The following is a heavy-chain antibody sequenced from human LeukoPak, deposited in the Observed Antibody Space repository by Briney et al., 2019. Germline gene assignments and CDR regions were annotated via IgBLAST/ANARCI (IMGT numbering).Heavy chain of an antibody. J-gene: IGHJ4*02. CDR1: GYTFTGYY. V-gene: IGHV1-2*02. CDR3: AKAGQERYFDY. D-gene: IGHD5-24*01. Sequence: ASVKVSCKASGYTFTGYYMHWVRQAPGQGLEWMGWINPYSGATNYAQKFQGRVTMTRDTSISTAYMELSRLRSDDTAVYYCAKAGQERYFDYWGQGTLVTVSS. CDR2: INPYSGAT.